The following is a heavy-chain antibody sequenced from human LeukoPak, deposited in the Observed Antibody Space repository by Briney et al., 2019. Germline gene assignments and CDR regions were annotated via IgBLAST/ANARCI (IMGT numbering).Heavy chain of an antibody. D-gene: IGHD2/OR15-2a*01. CDR1: AFIFSGHW. CDR3: AKVVAGNIDYYFDY. Sequence: GGSLRLSCEGSAFIFSGHWMNWVRQTPGKGLEWVASIKEDGSERQYVDSVKGRFTISRDNSKNTVYLQMRNLRVEHTAVYYCAKVVAGNIDYYFDYWGQGILVAVSS. J-gene: IGHJ4*02. V-gene: IGHV3-7*03. CDR2: IKEDGSER.